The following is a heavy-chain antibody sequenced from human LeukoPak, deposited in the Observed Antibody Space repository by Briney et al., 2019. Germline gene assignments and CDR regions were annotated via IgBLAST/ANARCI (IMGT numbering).Heavy chain of an antibody. CDR3: AKRPADSSGYFDY. D-gene: IGHD3-22*01. J-gene: IGHJ4*02. Sequence: PGGSLRLSCAASGFIFSNYAMSWVRQAPGKGLEWVSGITGSGGGTSYADSVKVRFTIYRDNSKNTLYLLMNSLRAEDTAVYYCAKRPADSSGYFDYWGQGTLVTVSS. CDR1: GFIFSNYA. CDR2: ITGSGGGT. V-gene: IGHV3-23*01.